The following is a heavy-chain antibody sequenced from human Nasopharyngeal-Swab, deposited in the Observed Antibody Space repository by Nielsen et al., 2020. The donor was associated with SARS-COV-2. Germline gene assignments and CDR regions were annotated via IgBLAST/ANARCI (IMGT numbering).Heavy chain of an antibody. CDR3: ARNPPRGSGFDY. J-gene: IGHJ4*02. D-gene: IGHD6-19*01. CDR1: GGSISSYYW. V-gene: IGHV2-70*13. CDR2: IDWADDK. Sequence: TLSLTCTVSGGSISSYYWSWIRQPPGKALEWLALIDWADDKYYSTSLKTRLTISKDTSKNQVVLTMTNMDPVDTATYYCARNPPRGSGFDYWGQGALITVSS.